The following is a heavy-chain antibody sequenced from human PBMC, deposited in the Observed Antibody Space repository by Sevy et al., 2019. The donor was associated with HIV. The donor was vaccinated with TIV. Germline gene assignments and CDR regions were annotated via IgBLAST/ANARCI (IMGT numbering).Heavy chain of an antibody. CDR1: GFTFNSYT. D-gene: IGHD3-10*01. J-gene: IGHJ3*01. V-gene: IGHV3-21*01. CDR3: ARPYGSGSWEAFDL. CDR2: VSFASNYI. Sequence: GGSLRLSCAASGFTFNSYTMNWVRQAPGKGLEWVSSVSFASNYIYYADSVRGRFTISRDNAKNSLYLQMNSLRAEDTAVYYCARPYGSGSWEAFDLWGQGTIVTVSS.